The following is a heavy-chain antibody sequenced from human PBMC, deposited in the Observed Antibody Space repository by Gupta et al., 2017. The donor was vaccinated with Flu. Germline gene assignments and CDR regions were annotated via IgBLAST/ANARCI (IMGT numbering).Heavy chain of an antibody. CDR3: ARDFLRYRDYYDDSSGYWF. V-gene: IGHV3-33*01. D-gene: IGHD3-22*01. CDR1: GFTFSSYG. CDR2: IWYDGSNK. J-gene: IGHJ3*01. Sequence: QVQLVESGGGVVQPGRSLRLSCAASGFTFSSYGMHWVRQVPGKGLGWVAVIWYDGSNKYYAESVKGRVTIARDNSKNTLYLQMNSLRAEDTAVYYCARDFLRYRDYYDDSSGYWFWGQGTMVTVSS.